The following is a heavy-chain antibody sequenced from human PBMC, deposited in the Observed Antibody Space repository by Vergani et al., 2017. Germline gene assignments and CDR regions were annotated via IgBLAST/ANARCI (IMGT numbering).Heavy chain of an antibody. CDR2: IYYSGST. J-gene: IGHJ2*01. Sequence: QVQLQESGPGLVKPSQTLSLTCTVSGGSISSCGYYWNWLRQHPGKGLEWIGYIYYSGSTYYNPSLKSRVTISVDTSKNQFSLKLSSVTAADTAVYYCARGTTVVTPYWYFDLWGRGTLVTVSS. CDR3: ARGTTVVTPYWYFDL. D-gene: IGHD4-23*01. CDR1: GGSISSCGYY. V-gene: IGHV4-31*03.